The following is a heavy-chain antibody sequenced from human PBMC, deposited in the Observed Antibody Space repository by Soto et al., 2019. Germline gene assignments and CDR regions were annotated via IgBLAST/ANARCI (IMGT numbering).Heavy chain of an antibody. Sequence: GASLRLSCAASGFTFSSYAMSWVRQAPGKGLEWVSAISGSGGSTYYADSVKGRFTISRDNSKNTLYLQMNSLRAEDTAVYYCAKHLGEQWLVGGYYYYYGMDVWGQGTTVTVSS. CDR1: GFTFSSYA. CDR3: AKHLGEQWLVGGYYYYYGMDV. J-gene: IGHJ6*02. D-gene: IGHD6-19*01. CDR2: ISGSGGST. V-gene: IGHV3-23*01.